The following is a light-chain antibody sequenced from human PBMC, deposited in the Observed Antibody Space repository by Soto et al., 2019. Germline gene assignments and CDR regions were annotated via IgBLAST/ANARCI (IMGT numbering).Light chain of an antibody. CDR3: HSYDSSLTAVV. CDR1: RSNIGAGHD. J-gene: IGLJ2*01. CDR2: GNN. Sequence: QSVLTQPPSVSGAPGQGVAISCTGGRSNIGAGHDVQWYQQLPGTAPKLLIYGNNNRPSGVPDRFSGSKSGASASLAITGLQAEDEADYYCHSYDSSLTAVVFGGGTKLTVL. V-gene: IGLV1-40*01.